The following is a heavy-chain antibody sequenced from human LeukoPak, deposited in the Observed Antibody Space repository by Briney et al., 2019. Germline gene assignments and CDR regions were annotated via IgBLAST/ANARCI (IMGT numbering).Heavy chain of an antibody. CDR2: INDGGST. CDR3: ARDETYDYESNGYLDF. Sequence: GGSLRLSCAASGFTFSNYAMNWVRQAPGKGLEWVSAINDGGSTYYADSVKGRFTLSRDNSKNTLYLQMSSLRAEDTAIYYCARDETYDYESNGYLDFWGQGTVVTVSS. V-gene: IGHV3-23*01. D-gene: IGHD3-22*01. CDR1: GFTFSNYA. J-gene: IGHJ4*02.